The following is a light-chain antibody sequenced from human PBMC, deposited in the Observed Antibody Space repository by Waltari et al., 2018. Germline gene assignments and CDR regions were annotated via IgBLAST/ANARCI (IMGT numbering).Light chain of an antibody. CDR3: QQYGSSPRT. CDR1: QSVSSSY. CDR2: GAS. V-gene: IGKV3-20*01. Sequence: EIVLTQSPGTLSLYPGERATLPCRASQSVSSSYLAWYQQKPGQAPRLLIYGASSRSTGIPDRFSGSGSGTDFTLTISRLEPEDFAVYYCQQYGSSPRTFGQGTKVEIK. J-gene: IGKJ1*01.